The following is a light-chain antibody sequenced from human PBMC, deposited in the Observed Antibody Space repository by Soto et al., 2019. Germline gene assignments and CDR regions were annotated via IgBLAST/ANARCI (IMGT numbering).Light chain of an antibody. CDR3: QQYGSSPRT. CDR1: QSFSINS. J-gene: IGKJ1*01. Sequence: IVLTQSPDTLSFSPGDRATLSFRSTQSFSINSVAWYQQKPGQAPRLLIYGASNRATGIPARFSGSGSGTDFTLTISRLEPEDFAVYYCQQYGSSPRTFGQGTKVDI. V-gene: IGKV3-20*01. CDR2: GAS.